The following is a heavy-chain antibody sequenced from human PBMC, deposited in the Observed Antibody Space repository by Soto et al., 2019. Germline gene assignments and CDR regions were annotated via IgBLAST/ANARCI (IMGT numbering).Heavy chain of an antibody. CDR3: ARARSPGFVLDY. Sequence: QVQLQQWGAGLLKPSEPLSLTCAVYGGSFSGYYWSWIRQPPGKGLEWIGEINHSGSTNYNLSLMSRVTISEDTSKTQLSLKLSSVTAADTAVYYCARARSPGFVLDYWGQGTLVTASS. D-gene: IGHD2-21*01. J-gene: IGHJ4*02. CDR2: INHSGST. CDR1: GGSFSGYY. V-gene: IGHV4-34*01.